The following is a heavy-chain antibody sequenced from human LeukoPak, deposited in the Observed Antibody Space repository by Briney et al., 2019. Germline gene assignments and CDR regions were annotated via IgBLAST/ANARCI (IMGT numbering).Heavy chain of an antibody. CDR3: ARAYYYDSSGYWNYYYYYYMDV. D-gene: IGHD3-22*01. V-gene: IGHV1-18*01. CDR1: GYTFTSYG. CDR2: ISAYNGNT. J-gene: IGHJ6*03. Sequence: ASVKVSCKASGYTFTSYGISWVRQAPGQGLEWMGWISAYNGNTNYAQKLQGRVTMTTDTSTSTAYMELRSLRSDDTAVYYCARAYYYDSSGYWNYYYYYYMDVWGKGTTVTVSS.